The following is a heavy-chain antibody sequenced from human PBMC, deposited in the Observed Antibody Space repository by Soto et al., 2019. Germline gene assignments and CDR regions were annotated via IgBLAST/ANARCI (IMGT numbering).Heavy chain of an antibody. D-gene: IGHD1-26*01. J-gene: IGHJ6*02. CDR1: GFTFSDHY. CDR3: ARDAQTGSYYESYYYYGMDV. CDR2: TRNKANSYTT. V-gene: IGHV3-72*01. Sequence: EVQLVESGGGLVQPGGSLRLSCAASGFTFSDHYMDWVRQAPGKGLEWVGRTRNKANSYTTEYAASVKGRFTISRDDSKNSLYLQMNSLKTEDTAVYYCARDAQTGSYYESYYYYGMDVWGQGTTVTVSS.